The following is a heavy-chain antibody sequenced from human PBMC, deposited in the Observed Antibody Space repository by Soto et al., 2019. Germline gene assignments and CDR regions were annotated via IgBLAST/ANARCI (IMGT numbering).Heavy chain of an antibody. CDR2: INSDGSSS. V-gene: IGHV3-74*01. CDR3: VRGAPFDY. J-gene: IGHJ4*02. CDR1: GFTFSTYW. Sequence: EVQLVESGGGLVQPGGSLRLSCEVSGFTFSTYWMHWVRQAPGKGRVWVSRINSDGSSSNYADSVKGRFTISRDNAKNTRYLQMDSLRTEDTAVYYCVRGAPFDYWGQGTLVTVSS.